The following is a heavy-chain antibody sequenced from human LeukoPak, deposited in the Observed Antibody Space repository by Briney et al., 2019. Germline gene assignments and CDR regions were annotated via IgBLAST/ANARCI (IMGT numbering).Heavy chain of an antibody. D-gene: IGHD3-10*01. V-gene: IGHV4-59*01. Sequence: PSETLSLTCTVSGGSISSYYWSWIRQPPGKGLEWIGYIYYSGSTNYNPSLKSRVTISVDTSKNQFSLKLSSVTAADTAVYYCAREPRGSGSYYNEGFDYWGQGTLVTVSS. CDR1: GGSISSYY. CDR2: IYYSGST. CDR3: AREPRGSGSYYNEGFDY. J-gene: IGHJ4*02.